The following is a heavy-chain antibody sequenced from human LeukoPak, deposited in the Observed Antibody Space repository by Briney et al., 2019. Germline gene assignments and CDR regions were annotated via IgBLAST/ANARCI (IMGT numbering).Heavy chain of an antibody. CDR2: IYWDDDK. J-gene: IGHJ4*02. V-gene: IGHV2-5*02. CDR1: GFSLTTNGVG. Sequence: SGPTLVKPTQTLTLTCTFSGFSLTTNGVGVGWVRQPPGKALQWLAVIYWDDDKRYSPSLKTRLSINKDTSKNQVVLRMTNMHPVDTGTYYCAHQGVAAAFDYWGQGILVTVSS. D-gene: IGHD6-13*01. CDR3: AHQGVAAAFDY.